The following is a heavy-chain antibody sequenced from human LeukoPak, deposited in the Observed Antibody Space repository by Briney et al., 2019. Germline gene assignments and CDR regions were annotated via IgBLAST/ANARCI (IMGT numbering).Heavy chain of an antibody. CDR3: AKETGTAGIPLFEY. CDR1: GFTFNNYA. V-gene: IGHV3-23*01. D-gene: IGHD1-1*01. Sequence: GGSLRLSCAASGFTFNNYAMSWVRQAPGKGLEWVSGITNSGGGTYYADSVKGRFTISRDNSKNTLYLQMNSLRPEDTAVYYCAKETGTAGIPLFEYWGQGTLVTVSA. J-gene: IGHJ4*02. CDR2: ITNSGGGT.